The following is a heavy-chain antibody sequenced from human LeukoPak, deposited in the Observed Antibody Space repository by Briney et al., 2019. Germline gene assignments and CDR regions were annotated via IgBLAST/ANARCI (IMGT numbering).Heavy chain of an antibody. J-gene: IGHJ4*02. CDR1: GFTFSRYG. CDR3: VRDLGGWLQFVFDY. Sequence: GGSLRHSCAASGFTFSRYGMHWVRQAPGKGLEWVAVISNDESNEYYADSVKGRFTISRDNSKNTLYLQMNSLRLEDTAVYYCVRDLGGWLQFVFDYWGQGTLVTVSS. V-gene: IGHV3-30*03. CDR2: ISNDESNE. D-gene: IGHD5-24*01.